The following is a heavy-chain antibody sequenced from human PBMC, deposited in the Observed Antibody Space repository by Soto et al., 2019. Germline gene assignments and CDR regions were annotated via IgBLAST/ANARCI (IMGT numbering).Heavy chain of an antibody. CDR3: AKRSCPASWYLACYYGMDV. CDR1: GFTFSSYG. D-gene: IGHD6-13*01. V-gene: IGHV3-30*18. Sequence: QVQLVESGGGVVQPGRSLRLSCAASGFTFSSYGMHWVRQAPGKGLEWVAVISYDGSNKYYADSVKGRFTISRDNSKNTLYLQMNSLRAEDTAVYSCAKRSCPASWYLACYYGMDVWGQGTTVTVSS. CDR2: ISYDGSNK. J-gene: IGHJ6*02.